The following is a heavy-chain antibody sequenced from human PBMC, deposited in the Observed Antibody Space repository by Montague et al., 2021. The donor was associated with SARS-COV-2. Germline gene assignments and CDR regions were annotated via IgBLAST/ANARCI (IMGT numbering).Heavy chain of an antibody. V-gene: IGHV3-23*01. CDR2: ISSSGGHT. CDR3: AKDRGGNSDWYFDL. CDR1: GFTFSSYA. J-gene: IGHJ2*01. D-gene: IGHD4-23*01. Sequence: SLRLSCAASGFTFSSYAMSWVRQAPGKGLEWVSGISSSGGHTYYADSVKGQSTISRDNSKNTLYLQMNSLGAEDTAVYYCAKDRGGNSDWYFDLWGRGTLVIGSS.